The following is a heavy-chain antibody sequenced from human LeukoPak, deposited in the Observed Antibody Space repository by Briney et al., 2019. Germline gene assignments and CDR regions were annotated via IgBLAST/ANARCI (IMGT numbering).Heavy chain of an antibody. D-gene: IGHD3-10*01. Sequence: ASVKVSCKASGYTFTGYYMHWVRQAPGQGLEWMGWINSNSGGTNYAQKFQGRVTMTRDTSISTAYMELSRLRSEDTAVYYCATKRHYYGSGDLLPLDYWGQGTLVTVSS. CDR2: INSNSGGT. J-gene: IGHJ4*02. V-gene: IGHV1-2*02. CDR3: ATKRHYYGSGDLLPLDY. CDR1: GYTFTGYY.